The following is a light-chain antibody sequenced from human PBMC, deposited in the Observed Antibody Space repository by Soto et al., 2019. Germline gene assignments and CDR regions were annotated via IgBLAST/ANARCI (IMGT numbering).Light chain of an antibody. J-gene: IGLJ2*01. CDR2: DVS. CDR3: CSSARSHFL. CDR1: SSDVGGYNY. V-gene: IGLV2-11*01. Sequence: QSVLTQPRSVSGSPGQSVTISCTGTSSDVGGYNYVSWYQQHPGKAPKLMIYDVSQRPSGVPDRFSGSKSGNTASLTISGLQHEDEADYYCCSSARSHFLFGGGTKLTVL.